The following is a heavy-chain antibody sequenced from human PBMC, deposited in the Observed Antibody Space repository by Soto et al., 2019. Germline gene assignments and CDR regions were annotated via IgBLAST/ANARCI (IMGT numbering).Heavy chain of an antibody. D-gene: IGHD4-4*01. Sequence: ASVKVSCKASGYTFTSYGISWVRQAPGQGLEWMGWISAYNGNTNYAQKLQGRVTMTTDTSTSTAYMELRSLRSDDTAVYYCAREEGAKVTRGHYYYHGMDVWGQGTTVTVSS. J-gene: IGHJ6*02. CDR3: AREEGAKVTRGHYYYHGMDV. V-gene: IGHV1-18*04. CDR1: GYTFTSYG. CDR2: ISAYNGNT.